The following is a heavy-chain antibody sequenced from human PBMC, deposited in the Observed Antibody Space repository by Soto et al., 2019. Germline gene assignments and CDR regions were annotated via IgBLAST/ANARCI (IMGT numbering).Heavy chain of an antibody. D-gene: IGHD4-17*01. J-gene: IGHJ4*02. CDR3: ARTDGDYVPDY. CDR1: GGTFSSYT. CDR2: IIPILGIA. Sequence: QVQLVQSGAEVKKPGSSVKVSCKASGGTFSSYTISWVLQAPGQGLEWMGRIIPILGIANYAQKFQGRVTITADKSTSTAYMELSSLRSEDTAVYYCARTDGDYVPDYWGQGTLVTVSS. V-gene: IGHV1-69*02.